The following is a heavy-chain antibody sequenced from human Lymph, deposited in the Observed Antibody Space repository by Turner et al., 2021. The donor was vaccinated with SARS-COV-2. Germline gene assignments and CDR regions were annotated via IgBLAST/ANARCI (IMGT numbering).Heavy chain of an antibody. CDR1: GFTCSSYG. CDR2: ISYDGSNK. V-gene: IGHV3-30*18. J-gene: IGHJ6*02. CDR3: AKVRSIFGVVIGGMDV. Sequence: QVQLVESGGVVVQPGRSLRPSCAASGFTCSSYGMHWVRQAPGKGLEWVAVISYDGSNKYYADSVKGRFTISRDNSKNTLYLQMNSLRAEDTAVYYCAKVRSIFGVVIGGMDVWGQGTTVTVSS. D-gene: IGHD3-3*01.